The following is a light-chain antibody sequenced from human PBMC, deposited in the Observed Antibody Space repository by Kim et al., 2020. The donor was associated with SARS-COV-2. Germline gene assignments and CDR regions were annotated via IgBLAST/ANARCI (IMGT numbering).Light chain of an antibody. CDR1: KLGDKY. V-gene: IGLV3-1*01. CDR3: QAWDSSTAV. Sequence: SYELTQPPSVSVSPGQTASITCSGDKLGDKYACWYQQKPGQSPVLVIYQDSKRPSGIPERFSRSNSGNTATLTISGTQAMDEADYYCQAWDSSTAVFGGGTQLTVL. J-gene: IGLJ3*02. CDR2: QDS.